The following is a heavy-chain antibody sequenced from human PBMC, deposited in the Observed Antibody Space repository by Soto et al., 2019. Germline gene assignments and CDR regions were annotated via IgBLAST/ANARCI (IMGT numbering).Heavy chain of an antibody. CDR3: ARVGYDSSGYYINWLDP. Sequence: ASVKVSCKASGGTFSSYAISWVRQAPGQGLEWMGGIIPIFGTANYAQKFQGRVTITADESTSTAYMELSSLRSEDTAVYYCARVGYDSSGYYINWLDPWGQGTLVTVSS. D-gene: IGHD3-22*01. CDR2: IIPIFGTA. CDR1: GGTFSSYA. V-gene: IGHV1-69*13. J-gene: IGHJ5*02.